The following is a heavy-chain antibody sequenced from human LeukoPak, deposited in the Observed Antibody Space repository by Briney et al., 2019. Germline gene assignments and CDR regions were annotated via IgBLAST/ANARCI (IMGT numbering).Heavy chain of an antibody. CDR3: ATFLSTTIQANVDN. CDR1: GYTFTDYY. D-gene: IGHD3-3*01. V-gene: IGHV1-2*02. J-gene: IGHJ4*02. Sequence: ASVKVSCKASGYTFTDYYIDWVRQAPGQGLEWMGWISPNSGGTYYAQKFQDRVTMTRDTSIRTAYMEVSSLRSDDTAVYYCATFLSTTIQANVDNWGQGTLVTVSS. CDR2: ISPNSGGT.